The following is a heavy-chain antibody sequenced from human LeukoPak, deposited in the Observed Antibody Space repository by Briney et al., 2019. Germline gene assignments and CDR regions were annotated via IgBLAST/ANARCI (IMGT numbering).Heavy chain of an antibody. D-gene: IGHD5-12*01. Sequence: SETLSLTCAVYGGSFSGYYWSWIRQPRGKGLEWIGEINHSGSTNYNPSLKSRVTISVDTSKNQFSLKLSSVTAADTAVYYCARVQLRPPFDYWGQGTLVTVSS. V-gene: IGHV4-34*01. J-gene: IGHJ4*02. CDR1: GGSFSGYY. CDR3: ARVQLRPPFDY. CDR2: INHSGST.